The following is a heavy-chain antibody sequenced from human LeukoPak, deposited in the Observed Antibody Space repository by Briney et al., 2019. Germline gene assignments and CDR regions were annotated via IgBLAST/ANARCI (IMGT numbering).Heavy chain of an antibody. CDR1: GFTASSNY. Sequence: GGSMTPSSLASGFTASSNYMSWVRQPPGKGLEWVSVTYSGGSTYYADSVKGRFTISRDNSKNTLYLQMNSLRAEDTAVYYCARDGRFSSGSSNWFDPWGQGTLVTVSS. J-gene: IGHJ5*02. D-gene: IGHD6-19*01. V-gene: IGHV3-53*01. CDR2: TYSGGST. CDR3: ARDGRFSSGSSNWFDP.